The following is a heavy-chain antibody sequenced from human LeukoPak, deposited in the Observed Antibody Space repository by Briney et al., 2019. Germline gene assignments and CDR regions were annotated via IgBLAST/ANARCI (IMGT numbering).Heavy chain of an antibody. CDR2: IYSGGST. CDR1: GFTVSSNY. J-gene: IGHJ4*02. CDR3: VKDMAGNYDY. V-gene: IGHV3-53*01. Sequence: GGSLRLSCAASGFTVSSNYMSWVRQAPGKGLKWVSVIYSGGSTYYADSVKGRFTISRDNSKNTLYLQMNSLRAEDTAIYYCVKDMAGNYDYWGQGTLVTVSS. D-gene: IGHD4-11*01.